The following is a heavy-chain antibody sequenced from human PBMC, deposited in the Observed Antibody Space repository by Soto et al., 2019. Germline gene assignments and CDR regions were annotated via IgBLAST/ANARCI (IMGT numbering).Heavy chain of an antibody. Sequence: EVQLLESGGGLVQPGGSLRLSCAASEFTFSSYAMSWVRQAPGKGLEWVSAISGSGGSTYYADSVKGRFTISRDNSKNTLYLQVNSLRAEDTAVYYCARRSSGWYLDYWGQGTLVTVSS. D-gene: IGHD6-19*01. CDR2: ISGSGGST. J-gene: IGHJ4*02. V-gene: IGHV3-23*01. CDR1: EFTFSSYA. CDR3: ARRSSGWYLDY.